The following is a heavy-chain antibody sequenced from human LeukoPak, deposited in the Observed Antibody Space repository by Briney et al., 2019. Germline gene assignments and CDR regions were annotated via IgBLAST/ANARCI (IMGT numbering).Heavy chain of an antibody. CDR2: IYYSGST. V-gene: IGHV4-59*01. Sequence: SETLSLTCTVSGGSISGYYWSWIRQPPGKGLEWIGYIYYSGSTNYNPSLKSRVTISVDTSKNQFSLKLSSVTAADTAVYYCARRSSSGYFDYWGQGTLVTVSS. CDR1: GGSISGYY. J-gene: IGHJ4*02. CDR3: ARRSSSGYFDY.